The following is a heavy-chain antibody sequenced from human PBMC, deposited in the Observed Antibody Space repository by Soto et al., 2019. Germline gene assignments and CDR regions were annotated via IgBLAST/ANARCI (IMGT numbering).Heavy chain of an antibody. V-gene: IGHV4-59*11. CDR3: ARGLFEVYGGDLAY. J-gene: IGHJ4*02. D-gene: IGHD4-17*01. CDR1: GGSLSNHY. CDR2: IYYSVNT. Sequence: ETLSLTCTVSGGSLSNHYWTWIRQSPGKGLEWLGSIYYSVNTNYNPSLDSRVTITVDTSKNQFSPQLTSMTAADTAVYYCARGLFEVYGGDLAYWGQGTLVTVSS.